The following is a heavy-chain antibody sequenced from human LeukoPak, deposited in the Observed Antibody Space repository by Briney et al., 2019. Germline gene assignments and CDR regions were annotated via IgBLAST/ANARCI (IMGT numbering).Heavy chain of an antibody. J-gene: IGHJ4*02. D-gene: IGHD3-16*02. CDR2: IIPIFGTA. Sequence: SVKVSCKASGGTFSSYAISWVRQAPGQGLEWMGGIIPIFGTANYAQKFQGRVTITADESTSTAYVELSSLRSEDTAVYYCASSDKSTFGGVIAKGYYFDYWGQGTLVTVSS. CDR3: ASSDKSTFGGVIAKGYYFDY. CDR1: GGTFSSYA. V-gene: IGHV1-69*13.